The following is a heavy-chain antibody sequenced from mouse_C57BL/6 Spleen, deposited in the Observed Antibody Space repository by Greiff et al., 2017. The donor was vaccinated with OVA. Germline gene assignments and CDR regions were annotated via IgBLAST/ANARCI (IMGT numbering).Heavy chain of an antibody. V-gene: IGHV1-53*01. CDR3: ARRGFGTMFTNYFDY. Sequence: QVQLQQPGTELVKPGASVTLSCKASGYTFTSYWMHWVKQRPGQGLEWIGNINPSNGGTNYNEKFKSKATLTVDKSSSTAYMQLSSLTSEDSAVYYCARRGFGTMFTNYFDYWGQGTTLTVSS. CDR1: GYTFTSYW. D-gene: IGHD2-2*01. J-gene: IGHJ2*01. CDR2: INPSNGGT.